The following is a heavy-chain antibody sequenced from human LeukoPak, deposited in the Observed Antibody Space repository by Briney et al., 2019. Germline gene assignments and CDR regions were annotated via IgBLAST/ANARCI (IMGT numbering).Heavy chain of an antibody. D-gene: IGHD3-22*01. Sequence: ASVKVSCKASGYTFTSYGISWVRQAPGQGLEWMGWISAYNGNTNYAQKLQGRVTMTTDTSTSTAYMELRSLRSDDTAVYYCARDYYDGSGYYPLGYWGQGTLVTVSS. J-gene: IGHJ4*02. V-gene: IGHV1-18*01. CDR3: ARDYYDGSGYYPLGY. CDR1: GYTFTSYG. CDR2: ISAYNGNT.